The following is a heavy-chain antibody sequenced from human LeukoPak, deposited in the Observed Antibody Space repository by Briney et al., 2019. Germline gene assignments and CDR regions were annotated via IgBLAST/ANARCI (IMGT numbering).Heavy chain of an antibody. CDR3: ARRSMVQHMDV. V-gene: IGHV7-4-1*02. J-gene: IGHJ6*03. Sequence: VASVKVSCKASGYTFTNHSINWVRQAPGQGLEYMGWIDTNTGNPTYAQAFTGRIVFSLDTSVSTAYLQIRSLKAEDTAVYFCARRSMVQHMDVWGKGTTVIVSS. CDR2: IDTNTGNP. D-gene: IGHD3-10*01. CDR1: GYTFTNHS.